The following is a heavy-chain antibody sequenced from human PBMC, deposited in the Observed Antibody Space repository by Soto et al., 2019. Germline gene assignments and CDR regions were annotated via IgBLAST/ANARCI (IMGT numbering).Heavy chain of an antibody. CDR1: GFTFSTSW. J-gene: IGHJ6*02. CDR3: ARRNSISSSGAMDG. D-gene: IGHD6-6*01. Sequence: GGSLRLSCAASGFTFSTSWMNWVRQAPGKGLDWVASIKGDGNARNCADSVKGRFTISRDNAKNTLYLQMNNLRAEDTAVYFCARRNSISSSGAMDGWGQGTMVTVSS. V-gene: IGHV3-7*01. CDR2: IKGDGNAR.